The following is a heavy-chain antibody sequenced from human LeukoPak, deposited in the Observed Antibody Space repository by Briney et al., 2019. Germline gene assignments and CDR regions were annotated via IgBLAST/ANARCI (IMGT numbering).Heavy chain of an antibody. V-gene: IGHV3-7*01. J-gene: IGHJ4*02. CDR2: IKQDGSEK. D-gene: IGHD3-10*01. CDR1: GFTFSSYA. CDR3: ARDPYYGSGS. Sequence: PGGSLRLSCAASGFTFSSYAMIWVRQAPGKGLEWVANIKQDGSEKYYVDSVKGRFTISRDNAKNSLYLQMNSLRAEDTAVYYCARDPYYGSGSGGQGTLVTVSS.